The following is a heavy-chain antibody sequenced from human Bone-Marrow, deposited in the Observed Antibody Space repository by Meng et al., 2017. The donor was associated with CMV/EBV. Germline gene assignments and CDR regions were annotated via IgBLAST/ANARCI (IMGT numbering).Heavy chain of an antibody. V-gene: IGHV1-46*01. CDR1: GYTFTSYY. CDR3: AREFFFL. J-gene: IGHJ4*02. D-gene: IGHD3-3*01. Sequence: ASVKVSCKASGYTFTSYYMHWVRQAPGQGLEWMGIITPSGGSTSYAQKFQGRVTMTRYTSISTAYMELSRLRSDDTAVYYCAREFFFLWGQGTLVTVSS. CDR2: ITPSGGST.